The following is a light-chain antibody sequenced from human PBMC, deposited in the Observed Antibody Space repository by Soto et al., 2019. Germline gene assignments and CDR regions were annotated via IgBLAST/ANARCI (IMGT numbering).Light chain of an antibody. Sequence: EIVLTHSPGTLSLSPGEKATLSCRASQSVGSNLAWYQQKPAQAPRLLIYGASTSATAIPATFNGSGSATEYTLTIHSLQSEDVAVYYCRQYNNWPRTFGQGTKVDI. V-gene: IGKV3-15*01. J-gene: IGKJ1*01. CDR1: QSVGSN. CDR2: GAS. CDR3: RQYNNWPRT.